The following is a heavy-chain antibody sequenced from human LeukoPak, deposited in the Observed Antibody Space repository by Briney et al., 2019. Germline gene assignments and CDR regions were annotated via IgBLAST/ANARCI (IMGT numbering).Heavy chain of an antibody. CDR1: GFPFNSYW. J-gene: IGHJ4*02. CDR3: VAYGSGSYSTDY. CDR2: IKEDGSEK. V-gene: IGHV3-7*03. Sequence: GGSLRLSCAASGFPFNSYWMSWVRQAPGRGLEWVANIKEDGSEKFYVDSVKGRFTISRDNSKNTLYLQMNSLRAEDTAVYYCVAYGSGSYSTDYWGQGTLVTVSS. D-gene: IGHD3-10*01.